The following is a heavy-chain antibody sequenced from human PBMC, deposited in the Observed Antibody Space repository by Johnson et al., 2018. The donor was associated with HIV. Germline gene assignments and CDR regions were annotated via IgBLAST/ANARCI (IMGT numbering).Heavy chain of an antibody. J-gene: IGHJ3*02. CDR1: GFTFSSYW. CDR2: IKQDGREK. V-gene: IGHV3-7*05. Sequence: VQLVESGGGLVQPGGSLRLSCAASGFTFSSYWMSWVRQAPGKGLEWVANIKQDGREKYYVDSVKGRFTISRDNAKNSLYLQMNSLRAEDTAVYYCARVGATAAFDIWGQGTMVTVSS. CDR3: ARVGATAAFDI. D-gene: IGHD1-26*01.